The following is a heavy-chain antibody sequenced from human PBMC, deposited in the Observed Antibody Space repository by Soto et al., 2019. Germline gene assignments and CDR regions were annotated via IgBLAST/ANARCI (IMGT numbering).Heavy chain of an antibody. V-gene: IGHV3-64*01. D-gene: IGHD3-10*01. J-gene: IGHJ3*02. CDR3: AREGDYGSGSPDAFDI. CDR1: GFTFSSYA. Sequence: EVQLVESGGGLVQPGGSLRLSCAASGFTFSSYAMHWVRQAPGKGLEYVSAISSNGGSTYYANSVKGRFTISRDNSKNTVYLQMGSLRAEDMAVYYCAREGDYGSGSPDAFDIWGQGTMVTVSS. CDR2: ISSNGGST.